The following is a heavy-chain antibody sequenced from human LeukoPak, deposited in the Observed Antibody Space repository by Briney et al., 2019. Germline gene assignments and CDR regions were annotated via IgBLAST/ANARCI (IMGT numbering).Heavy chain of an antibody. CDR3: ARPDGGVVDPLLIGVLAFDI. V-gene: IGHV1-18*01. CDR2: ISTYSGET. J-gene: IGHJ3*02. Sequence: ASVKVSCKASGYTFTTYGITWVRQAPGQGLEWMGWISTYSGETSYAQKLQGRVTMTTDTSTSTAYMELGSLRSDDTAVYYCARPDGGVVDPLLIGVLAFDIWGQGTMVTVSS. CDR1: GYTFTTYG. D-gene: IGHD3-22*01.